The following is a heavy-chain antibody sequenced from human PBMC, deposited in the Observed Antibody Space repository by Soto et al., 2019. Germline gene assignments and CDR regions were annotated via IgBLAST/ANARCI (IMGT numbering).Heavy chain of an antibody. D-gene: IGHD3-10*01. CDR1: GFTFSSYG. Sequence: QVQLVESGGGVVQPGRSLRLSCAASGFTFSSYGMHWVRQAPGQGLEWVAVIWYDGSNKYYADSVKGRFTISRDNSKNTLYLQMNSLRVEDTAVYYCARDTARAMVRIYYGMDVWGQGTTVTVSS. V-gene: IGHV3-33*01. CDR2: IWYDGSNK. J-gene: IGHJ6*02. CDR3: ARDTARAMVRIYYGMDV.